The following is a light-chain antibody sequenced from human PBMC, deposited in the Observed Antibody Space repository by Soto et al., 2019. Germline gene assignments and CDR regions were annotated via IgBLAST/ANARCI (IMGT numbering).Light chain of an antibody. Sequence: EIVLTQSPGTLSLSPGERATLSCRASQSLTSNYLAWYQQKPGQAPRLLIYAASTRATGIPDRFRGSGSGADFTLTISRLEPADSALYYCQRFVDSPPRWTFGQGTRVEIK. CDR1: QSLTSNY. CDR3: QRFVDSPPRWT. J-gene: IGKJ1*01. V-gene: IGKV3-20*01. CDR2: AAS.